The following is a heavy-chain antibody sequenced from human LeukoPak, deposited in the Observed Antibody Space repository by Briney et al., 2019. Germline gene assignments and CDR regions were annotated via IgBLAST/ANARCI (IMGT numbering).Heavy chain of an antibody. J-gene: IGHJ4*02. D-gene: IGHD6-19*01. CDR2: ITTSSSEI. Sequence: GGSLRLSCAASGFTFSSYNMNWVRQAPGKGLEWISYITTSSSEIYYADSVKGRFTISRDNAKNSLYLQMYSLRDEDTAVYYCARVSGVGKLQWLVRGGGDYWGQGTLVTVSS. CDR3: ARVSGVGKLQWLVRGGGDY. CDR1: GFTFSSYN. V-gene: IGHV3-48*02.